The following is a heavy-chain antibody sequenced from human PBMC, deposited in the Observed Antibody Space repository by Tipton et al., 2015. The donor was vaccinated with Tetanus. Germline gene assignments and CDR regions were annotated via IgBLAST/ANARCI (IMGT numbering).Heavy chain of an antibody. CDR2: IYYSGST. J-gene: IGHJ4*02. CDR1: GGSISSRY. D-gene: IGHD1-26*01. V-gene: IGHV4-59*11. CDR3: ARDQARGARGWNYFDY. Sequence: TLSLTCTVSGGSISSRYWSWIRQSPGKGLEYIGYIYYSGSTYYNPSLKSRVTISVDTSKNQFSLKLNSVTAADTAVYYCARDQARGARGWNYFDYWGQGTLVTVSS.